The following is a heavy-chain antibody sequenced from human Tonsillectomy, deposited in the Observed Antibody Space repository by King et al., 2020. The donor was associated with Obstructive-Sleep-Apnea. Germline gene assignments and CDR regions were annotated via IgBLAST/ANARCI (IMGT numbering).Heavy chain of an antibody. J-gene: IGHJ4*02. Sequence: QLVQSGGGLVQPGGSLRLSCAVSGFTVSSSYMTWVRQAPGKGLEWVSNIYSGGNSYYADSVKGRFTISRDNSKNTLYLGMNSLRAEDTAVYYCAREITGTFDYWGQGTLVTVSS. D-gene: IGHD1-7*01. CDR1: GFTVSSSY. CDR2: IYSGGNS. V-gene: IGHV3-66*01. CDR3: AREITGTFDY.